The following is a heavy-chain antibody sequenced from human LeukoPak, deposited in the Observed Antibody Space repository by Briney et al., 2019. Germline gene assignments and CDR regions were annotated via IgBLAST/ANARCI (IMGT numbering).Heavy chain of an antibody. J-gene: IGHJ6*02. Sequence: PGGSLRLSCAASGFTFSSYGMHWVRQAPGKGLEWVAVISYDGSNKYYADSVKGRFTISRDNSKNTLYLQMNSLRAEDTAVYYCATVTGDPDDYYYYGMDVWGQGTTVTVSS. CDR2: ISYDGSNK. V-gene: IGHV3-30*03. CDR1: GFTFSSYG. D-gene: IGHD7-27*01. CDR3: ATVTGDPDDYYYYGMDV.